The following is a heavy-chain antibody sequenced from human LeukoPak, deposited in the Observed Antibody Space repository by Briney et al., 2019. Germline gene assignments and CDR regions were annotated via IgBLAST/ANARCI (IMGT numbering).Heavy chain of an antibody. CDR1: GGSVSSGSYY. CDR2: IYHSGST. CDR3: ARESDSSGYYYFDY. J-gene: IGHJ4*02. D-gene: IGHD3-22*01. V-gene: IGHV4-61*01. Sequence: SETLSLTCTVSGGSVSSGSYYWSWIRQPPGKGLAWLGYIYHSGSTNYNPSLKSRVTISVDTSKNQFSLKLNSVTAADTAVYYCARESDSSGYYYFDYWGQGTLVTVSS.